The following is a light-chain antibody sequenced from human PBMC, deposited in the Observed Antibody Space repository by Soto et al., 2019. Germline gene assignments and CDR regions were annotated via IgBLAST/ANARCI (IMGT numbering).Light chain of an antibody. J-gene: IGKJ4*01. Sequence: DIQMTQSPSSLSVSVGDRVTITRRASQGISNYLAWYQQKPGKVPKLLIYAASSLQSGVPSRFSGSGSGTDFTLTISSLQPEDVATYYCQKFNSVPLTFGGGTKVEIK. CDR1: QGISNY. V-gene: IGKV1-27*01. CDR3: QKFNSVPLT. CDR2: AAS.